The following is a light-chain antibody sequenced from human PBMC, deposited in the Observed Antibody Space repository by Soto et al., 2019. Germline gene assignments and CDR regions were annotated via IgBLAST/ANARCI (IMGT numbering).Light chain of an antibody. J-gene: IGLJ1*01. CDR2: EVS. Sequence: QSVLSHPASVSGSPEQSITISFTGTSSDVGGYNYVSWYQHHPGKAPKLMIYEVSNRPSGVSNRFSGSKSGNTASLTISGLQAEDEADYYCSSYTSSSTPYVFGTGTKVTVL. V-gene: IGLV2-14*01. CDR3: SSYTSSSTPYV. CDR1: SSDVGGYNY.